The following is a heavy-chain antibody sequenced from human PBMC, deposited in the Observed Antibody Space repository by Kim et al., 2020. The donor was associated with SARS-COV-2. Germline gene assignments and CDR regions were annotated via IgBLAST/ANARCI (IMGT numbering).Heavy chain of an antibody. CDR1: GFTLGDHY. V-gene: IGHV3-11*06. J-gene: IGHJ4*02. D-gene: IGHD5-18*01. CDR2: ISSSSSYK. Sequence: GGSLRLSCAASGFTLGDHYMSWIRQAPGKGLEWVSYISSSSSYKKYSDSVKGRFTISRDNAENSLYLQMNSLRAEDTAVYYCARDRVDTAMVGAFDSWGQGTLVTVSS. CDR3: ARDRVDTAMVGAFDS.